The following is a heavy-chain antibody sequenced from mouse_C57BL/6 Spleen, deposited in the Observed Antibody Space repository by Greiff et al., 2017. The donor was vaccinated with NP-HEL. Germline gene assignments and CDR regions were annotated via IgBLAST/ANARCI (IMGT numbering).Heavy chain of an antibody. D-gene: IGHD2-1*01. CDR1: GYTFTDYN. J-gene: IGHJ4*01. CDR2: INPNNGGT. V-gene: IGHV1-18*01. Sequence: EVQLQQSGPELVKPGASVKIPCKASGYTFTDYNMDWVKQSHGKSLEWIGDINPNNGGTIYNQKFKGKATLTVDKSSSTAYMELRSLTSEDTAVYYCAREDYGNYDGAMDYWGQGTSVTVSS. CDR3: AREDYGNYDGAMDY.